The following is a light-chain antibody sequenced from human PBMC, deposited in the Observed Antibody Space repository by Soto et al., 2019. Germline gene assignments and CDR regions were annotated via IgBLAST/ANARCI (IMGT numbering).Light chain of an antibody. CDR1: SSDVGGYNY. V-gene: IGLV2-14*01. J-gene: IGLJ2*01. CDR3: TSYTSTSTQV. Sequence: QSALTQPASVSGSPGQSITISCTGTSSDVGGYNYVSWYQLHPGKGPKLLIYEVNNRPSGVSDRFSGSKSGNTASLTISGLQSEDEADYYCTSYTSTSTQVFGGGTKVTVL. CDR2: EVN.